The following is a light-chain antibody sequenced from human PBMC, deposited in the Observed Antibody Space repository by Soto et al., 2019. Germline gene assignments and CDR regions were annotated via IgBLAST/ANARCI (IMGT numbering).Light chain of an antibody. J-gene: IGLJ1*01. CDR2: GNS. Sequence: VLTQPPSVSGAPGQRVTISCTGSSSNIGAGYDVHWYQQLPGTAPKLLIYGNSNRPSGVPDRFSGSKSGTSASLAITGLQAEDEADYYCQSYDSSLSGFYVFGTGTKVT. V-gene: IGLV1-40*01. CDR1: SSNIGAGYD. CDR3: QSYDSSLSGFYV.